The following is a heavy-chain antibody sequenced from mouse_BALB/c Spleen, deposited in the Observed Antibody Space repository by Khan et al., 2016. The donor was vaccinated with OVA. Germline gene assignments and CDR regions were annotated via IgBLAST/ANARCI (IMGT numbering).Heavy chain of an antibody. V-gene: IGHV9-2-1*01. CDR3: ARNFLYYYGSSPFAY. J-gene: IGHJ3*01. Sequence: QIQLVQSGPELKKPGETVKISCKASGYTFTDYSMHWVKQAPGKGLKWMGWINTETGEPTYADDFKGRFAFSLDTSASTAYLQINNLKNEYTATYFCARNFLYYYGSSPFAYWGQGTLVTVSA. D-gene: IGHD1-1*01. CDR1: GYTFTDYS. CDR2: INTETGEP.